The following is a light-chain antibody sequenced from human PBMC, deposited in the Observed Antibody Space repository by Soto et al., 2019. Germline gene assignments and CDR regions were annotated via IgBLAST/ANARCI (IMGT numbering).Light chain of an antibody. V-gene: IGKV1-9*01. Sequence: DLQLTQSPPFLSASVGDRVTISCRASQGINNFLAWYQQKPGKAPNLLISAASILRAGVPSRFSGSGSGTEFTLTISSLQPEDFATYYCQHLSTYPLTFGGGTKV. J-gene: IGKJ4*01. CDR2: AAS. CDR1: QGINNF. CDR3: QHLSTYPLT.